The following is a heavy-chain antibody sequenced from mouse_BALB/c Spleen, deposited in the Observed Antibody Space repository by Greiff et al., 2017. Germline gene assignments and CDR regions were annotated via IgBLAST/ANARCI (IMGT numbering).Heavy chain of an antibody. CDR3: TRPFVY. CDR2: INPSNGGT. V-gene: IGHV1S81*02. Sequence: QVQLQQSGAELVKPGASVKLSCKASGYTFTSYYMYWVKQRPGQGLEWIGEINPSNGGTNFSEKFKSKATLTVDKSSNTAYMQLSSLTSEDSAVYYCTRPFVYWSQGTLVTVSA. J-gene: IGHJ3*01. CDR1: GYTFTSYY.